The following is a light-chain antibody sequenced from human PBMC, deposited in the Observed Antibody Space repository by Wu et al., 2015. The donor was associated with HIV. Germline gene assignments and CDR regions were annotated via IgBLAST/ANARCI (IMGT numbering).Light chain of an antibody. J-gene: IGKJ1*01. CDR3: QHRSNWPT. CDR2: DTS. Sequence: EIVLTQSPVTLSLSPGERATLSCRASQNVDIDLAWYQQKPGQPPRLVIHDTSNRATGIPARFTGSGSGTDFTLTISSLEPEDFAVYYCQHRSNWPTFGRGT. CDR1: QNVDID. V-gene: IGKV3-11*01.